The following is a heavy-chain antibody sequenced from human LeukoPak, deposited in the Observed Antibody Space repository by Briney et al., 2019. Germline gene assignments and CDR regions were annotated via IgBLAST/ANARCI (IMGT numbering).Heavy chain of an antibody. D-gene: IGHD2-8*01. CDR1: GGTFSSYA. Sequence: SVKVSCKASGGTFSSYAISWVRQAPGQGLEWMGGIIPIFGTANYAQKFQGRVTITADKSTSTAYMELSSLRSEDTAVYYCARSDRNGFYYYYMDVWGKGTTVTVSS. CDR3: ARSDRNGFYYYYMDV. J-gene: IGHJ6*03. V-gene: IGHV1-69*06. CDR2: IIPIFGTA.